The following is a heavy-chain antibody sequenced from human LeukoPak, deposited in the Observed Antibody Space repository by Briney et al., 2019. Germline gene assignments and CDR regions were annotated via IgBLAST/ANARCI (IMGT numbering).Heavy chain of an antibody. V-gene: IGHV4-34*01. J-gene: IGHJ4*02. CDR2: INHSGST. Sequence: SETLSLTCAVYGGSFSDYYWSWIRQPPGEGLEWIGEINHSGSTNYNPSLKSRVTISLDTSKNQFSLKLSSVTAADTAVYYCARFGVGGDFDYWGQGTLVTVSS. CDR3: ARFGVGGDFDY. D-gene: IGHD3-3*01. CDR1: GGSFSDYY.